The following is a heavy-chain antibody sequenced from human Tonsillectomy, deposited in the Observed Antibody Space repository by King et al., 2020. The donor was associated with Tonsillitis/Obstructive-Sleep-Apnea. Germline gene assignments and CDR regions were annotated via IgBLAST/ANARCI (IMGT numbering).Heavy chain of an antibody. CDR3: AKHWGSGNYRGRWYFDL. Sequence: VQLVESGGGLVQPGGSLRLSCAASGFTFSSYALSWVRQAPGQGLEWVSATVGSGDSTYYADSVRGRFTISRDNSKNTLYLQMNSLRAEDTAVYYCAKHWGSGNYRGRWYFDLWGRGTLVTVSS. V-gene: IGHV3-23*04. J-gene: IGHJ2*01. CDR2: TVGSGDST. CDR1: GFTFSSYA. D-gene: IGHD3-16*01.